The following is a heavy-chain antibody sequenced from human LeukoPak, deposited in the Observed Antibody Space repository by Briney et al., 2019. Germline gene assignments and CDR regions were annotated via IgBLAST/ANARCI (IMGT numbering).Heavy chain of an antibody. Sequence: SETLSLTCTVSGGSTSSSSYYWGWIRQPPGKGLEWIGSIYYSGSTYYNPSLKSRVTISVDTSKNQFSLKLSSVTAADTAVYYCASAYYYDSSGYDHWGQGTLVTVSS. D-gene: IGHD3-22*01. CDR3: ASAYYYDSSGYDH. J-gene: IGHJ4*02. CDR1: GGSTSSSSYY. CDR2: IYYSGST. V-gene: IGHV4-39*07.